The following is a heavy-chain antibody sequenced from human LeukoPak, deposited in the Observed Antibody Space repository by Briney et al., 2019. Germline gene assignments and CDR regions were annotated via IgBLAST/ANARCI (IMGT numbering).Heavy chain of an antibody. CDR2: ISYDGSNK. CDR3: AKGPIDSGSYYRAPR. V-gene: IGHV3-30-3*01. D-gene: IGHD1-26*01. J-gene: IGHJ4*02. CDR1: GFTFSSYA. Sequence: GGSLRLSCAASGFTFSSYAMHWVRQAPGKGLEWVAVISYDGSNKYYADSVKGRFTISRDNSKNTLYLQMNSLRAEDTAVYYCAKGPIDSGSYYRAPRWGQGTLVTVSS.